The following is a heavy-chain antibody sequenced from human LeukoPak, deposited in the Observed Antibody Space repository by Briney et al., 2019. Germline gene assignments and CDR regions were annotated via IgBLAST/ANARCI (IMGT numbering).Heavy chain of an antibody. V-gene: IGHV4-39*07. CDR3: AIDANWHDKWFDL. Sequence: SETLSLNCTVSGASITSTSYYWGWIRQPPGKGLEWIGNVYYTGNTYYNPSLKSRVTMSIDTSKNQFSLKLTSVTAADTAVYYCAIDANWHDKWFDLWGPGTLVTVSS. J-gene: IGHJ5*02. CDR2: VYYTGNT. CDR1: GASITSTSYY. D-gene: IGHD1-1*01.